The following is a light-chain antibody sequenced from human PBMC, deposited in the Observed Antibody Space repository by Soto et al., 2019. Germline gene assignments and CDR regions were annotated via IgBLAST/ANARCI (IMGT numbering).Light chain of an antibody. J-gene: IGKJ1*01. CDR2: AAS. CDR1: QGISNY. CDR3: QKYSSAPRT. V-gene: IGKV1-27*01. Sequence: DIQMTQSPSSLSASVGDRVTITCRASQGISNYLAWYQQKPGKVPKLLIYAASTLQSGVPSRFSGSGSGTDFTLPITGLQPEDVATYYCQKYSSAPRTFGQGDQGGNQT.